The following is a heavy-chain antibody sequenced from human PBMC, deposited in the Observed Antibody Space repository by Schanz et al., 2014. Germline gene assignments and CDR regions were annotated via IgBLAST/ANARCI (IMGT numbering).Heavy chain of an antibody. D-gene: IGHD5-12*01. CDR1: GGTFSRLT. CDR2: VIPVLNIA. V-gene: IGHV1-69*08. CDR3: ARDLTVDTGYVVHYYYYGMDV. J-gene: IGHJ6*02. Sequence: QVQLVQSGADVKKPGSSVRVSCKASGGTFSRLTFSWVRQAPGQGLEWMGRVIPVLNIATYAQRFQGRVSITADTSTNTAYMELSSLTSEDTAVYYCARDLTVDTGYVVHYYYYGMDVWGQGTTVTVSS.